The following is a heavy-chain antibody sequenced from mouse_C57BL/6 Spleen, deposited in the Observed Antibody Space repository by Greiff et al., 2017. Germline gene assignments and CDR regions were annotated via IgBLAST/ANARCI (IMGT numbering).Heavy chain of an antibody. CDR2: IDPENGDT. Sequence: VQLKQSGAELVRPGASVKLSCTASGFNIKDDYMHWVKQRPEQGLEWIGWIDPENGDTEYASKFQGKATITADTSSNTAYLQLSSLTSEDTAVYYCTTWGVRDYFDYWGQGTTLTVSS. CDR3: TTWGVRDYFDY. D-gene: IGHD2-5*01. V-gene: IGHV14-4*01. CDR1: GFNIKDDY. J-gene: IGHJ2*01.